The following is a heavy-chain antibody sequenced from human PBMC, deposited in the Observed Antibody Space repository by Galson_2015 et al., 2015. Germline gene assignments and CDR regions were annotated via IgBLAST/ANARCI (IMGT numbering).Heavy chain of an antibody. Sequence: SLRLSCAASGFAFSSYAMSWVRQAPGKGLEWVSAISGSGGSTYYADSVKGRFTISRDNSKNTLYLQMNSLRAEDTAVYYCAKQYGAGKSGGYMDVWGKGTTVTVSS. J-gene: IGHJ6*03. V-gene: IGHV3-23*01. CDR1: GFAFSSYA. CDR3: AKQYGAGKSGGYMDV. CDR2: ISGSGGST. D-gene: IGHD3-10*01.